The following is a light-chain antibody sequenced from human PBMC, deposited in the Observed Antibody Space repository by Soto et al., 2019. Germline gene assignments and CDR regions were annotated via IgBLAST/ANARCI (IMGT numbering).Light chain of an antibody. Sequence: SSELTQPPSVSVAPRQTARITCGGNDIGSNSVHWYQQKPGQAPVLVVYADSDRPSGIPDRFSGSNSGNTATLTISGVEDGDEADYYCQVWDTSSDHVVFGGGTKLTVL. V-gene: IGLV3-21*02. J-gene: IGLJ2*01. CDR3: QVWDTSSDHVV. CDR1: DIGSNS. CDR2: ADS.